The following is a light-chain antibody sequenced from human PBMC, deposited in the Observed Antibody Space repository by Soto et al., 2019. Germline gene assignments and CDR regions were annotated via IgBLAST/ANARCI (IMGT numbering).Light chain of an antibody. CDR2: DVS. CDR1: SSDVGGYNY. CDR3: SSYTSSSTW. J-gene: IGLJ3*02. V-gene: IGLV2-14*01. Sequence: QPVLTQPASVSGSPGQSITISCTGTSSDVGGYNYVSWYQQHPGKAPKLMIYDVSNRPSGVSNRFSGSKSGNTASLTISGLQAEDEADYYCSSYTSSSTWFGGGTKVTVL.